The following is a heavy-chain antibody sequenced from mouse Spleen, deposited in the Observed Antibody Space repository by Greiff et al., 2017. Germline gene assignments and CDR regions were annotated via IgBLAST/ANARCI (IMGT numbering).Heavy chain of an antibody. J-gene: IGHJ1*01. V-gene: IGHV5-9-1*01. CDR2: ISSGGSYT. CDR3: ARPYDGYYWYFDV. Sequence: EVKVVESGGGLVKPGGSLKLSCAASGFTFSSYAMSWVRQTPEKRLEWVATISSGGSYTYYPDSVKGRFTISRDNAKNTLYLQMSSLRSEDTAMYYCARPYDGYYWYFDVWGAGTTVTVSS. CDR1: GFTFSSYA. D-gene: IGHD2-3*01.